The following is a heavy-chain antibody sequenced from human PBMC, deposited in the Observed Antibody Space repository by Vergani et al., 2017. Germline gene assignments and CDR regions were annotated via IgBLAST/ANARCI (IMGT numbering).Heavy chain of an antibody. CDR3: ARHVTQDYYNDSDYFDY. D-gene: IGHD3-22*01. J-gene: IGHJ4*02. V-gene: IGHV4-39*01. Sequence: QLQLQESGPGLVKPSGTLSLTCSVTGGSFFNSRYYWGWIRQPPGKGLEWLGSMDYNGRSYYTPSLRRRVSISIDTSKMQFSLKLYSLTAADTSIYYCARHVTQDYYNDSDYFDYWVLGTLVTVSS. CDR1: GGSFFNSRYY. CDR2: MDYNGRS.